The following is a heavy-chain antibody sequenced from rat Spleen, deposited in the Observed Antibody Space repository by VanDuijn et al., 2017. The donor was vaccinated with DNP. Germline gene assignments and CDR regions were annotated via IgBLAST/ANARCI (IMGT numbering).Heavy chain of an antibody. CDR3: ARQRGDYFDY. CDR2: ISSGSGNT. CDR1: GFTFINYY. J-gene: IGHJ2*01. Sequence: EVQLVESGGGLVQPGRSMKLSCAASGFTFINYYIAWVRQAPTKGLEWVASISSGSGNTYYRDSVKGRFTISRENAKSTLYLQMDSLRSEDTATYYCARQRGDYFDYWGQGVMVTLSS. V-gene: IGHV5-25*01.